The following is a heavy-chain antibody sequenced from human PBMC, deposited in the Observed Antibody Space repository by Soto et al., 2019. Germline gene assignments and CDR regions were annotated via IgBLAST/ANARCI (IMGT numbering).Heavy chain of an antibody. CDR2: ISYDGSNR. V-gene: IGHV3-30*04. CDR1: GFTFSTYA. CDR3: ARNLSPGITKIGLELHY. D-gene: IGHD3-22*01. Sequence: QVQLVESGGGVVQPGRSLRLTCAASGFTFSTYAMHWVRQAPGKGLEWLAFISYDGSNRYYADSVKGRFTISRDNSKNTVYLQMRGARVEDTAIYYCARNLSPGITKIGLELHYRGQGILVTVSS. J-gene: IGHJ4*02.